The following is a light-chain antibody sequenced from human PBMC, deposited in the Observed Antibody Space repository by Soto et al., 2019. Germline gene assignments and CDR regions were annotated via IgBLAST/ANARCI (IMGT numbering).Light chain of an antibody. CDR1: QSVSSN. CDR3: QQYNTFFYS. Sequence: EIVMTQSPATLSVSPGERATLSCRASQSVSSNLAWYQQKPGQAPRLLIYGASTRATGIPARFSGSGSGTEFTLTISSLQSEDFATYYCQQYNTFFYSFGQGTKL. J-gene: IGKJ2*01. CDR2: GAS. V-gene: IGKV3-15*01.